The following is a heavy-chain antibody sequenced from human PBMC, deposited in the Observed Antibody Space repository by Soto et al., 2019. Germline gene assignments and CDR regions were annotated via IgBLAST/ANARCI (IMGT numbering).Heavy chain of an antibody. CDR1: GFSLSTSGVG. Sequence: SGPTLVNPTQTLTLTCTFSGFSLSTSGVGVGWIRQPPGKGLEWIGYIHYSGSTNYSPSLKSRVTISVDTSKNQFSLKLSSVTAADTAVYYCARSVFPWGRGTLVTVSS. CDR2: IHYSGST. CDR3: ARSVFP. J-gene: IGHJ5*02. V-gene: IGHV4-61*05.